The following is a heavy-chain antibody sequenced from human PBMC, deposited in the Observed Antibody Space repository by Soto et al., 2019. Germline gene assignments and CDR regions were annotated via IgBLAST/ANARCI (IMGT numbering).Heavy chain of an antibody. CDR2: IYYSGST. D-gene: IGHD6-19*01. Sequence: PETLSVTCTVSGRSISSYSWSWIRQPPGKGLEWIGYIYYSGSTNYNPSLKSRVTISVDMSKNQFSMKMGSVTATDRAVYSCAPASWILVAGIISYYGSDVGAKGTP. CDR1: GRSISSYS. CDR3: APASWILVAGIISYYGSDV. V-gene: IGHV4-59*01. J-gene: IGHJ6*04.